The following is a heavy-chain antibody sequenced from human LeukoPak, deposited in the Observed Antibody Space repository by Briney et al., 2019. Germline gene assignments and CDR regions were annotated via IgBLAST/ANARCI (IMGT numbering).Heavy chain of an antibody. D-gene: IGHD2-15*01. CDR2: IYTSGST. CDR1: GGSISSYY. CDR3: SRHPGYCSGGICYTLDV. V-gene: IGHV4-4*07. Sequence: SETLSLTCTVSGGSISSYYWSWIRQPAGKGLEWIGRIYTSGSTNYNPSLKSRVTISVDTSKNQFSLKLSSVTAADTAAYYCSRHPGYCSGGICYTLDVWGQGTTVTVSS. J-gene: IGHJ6*02.